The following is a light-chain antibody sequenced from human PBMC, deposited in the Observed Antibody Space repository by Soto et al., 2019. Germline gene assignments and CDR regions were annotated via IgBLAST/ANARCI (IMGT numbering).Light chain of an antibody. CDR1: QIIGIY. Sequence: IQMTHSPSSLSASVGDRVTITCLASQIIGIYLNRYEQKPGKAPKLQSYGASSLQRGVPARFSGSGSGTDFTLTMSSLQPEDFPSYYCQQTYNTLITCGQGTRLEIK. V-gene: IGKV1-39*01. CDR3: QQTYNTLIT. J-gene: IGKJ5*01. CDR2: GAS.